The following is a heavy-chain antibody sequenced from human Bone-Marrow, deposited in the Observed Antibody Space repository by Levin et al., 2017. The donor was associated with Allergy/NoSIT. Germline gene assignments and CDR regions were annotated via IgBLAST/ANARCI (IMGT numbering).Heavy chain of an antibody. V-gene: IGHV4-38-2*01. D-gene: IGHD3-3*01. CDR2: IYHSGRT. J-gene: IGHJ6*02. Sequence: SETLSLTCAVSGYPISNGYYWGWIRQPPGKGLEWIGSIYHSGRTYYNPSLKSRVTISVDKSKNQFSLRLNSVTAADTAVYYCASYDFWSGYPINGMDVWGQGTTVTVSS. CDR3: ASYDFWSGYPINGMDV. CDR1: GYPISNGYY.